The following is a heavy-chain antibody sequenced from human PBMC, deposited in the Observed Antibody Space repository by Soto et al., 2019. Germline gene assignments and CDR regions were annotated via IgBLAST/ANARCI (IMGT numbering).Heavy chain of an antibody. CDR2: IYWDDDK. CDR1: GFSLSTSEVA. D-gene: IGHD3-16*01. CDR3: ARLIDLYVVFDY. J-gene: IGHJ4*02. V-gene: IGHV2-5*02. Sequence: QITLKESGPTLVKPTQTLTLTCTFSGFSLSTSEVAVGWIRQPPGKALEWLALIYWDDDKRYSPPLNNRLTVTKDTSKNQVVLSMTNMDTVDTGTYFFARLIDLYVVFDYWGQGILVTVST.